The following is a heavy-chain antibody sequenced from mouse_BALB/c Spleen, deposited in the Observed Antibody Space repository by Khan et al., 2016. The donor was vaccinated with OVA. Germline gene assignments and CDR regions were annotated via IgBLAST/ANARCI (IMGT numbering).Heavy chain of an antibody. J-gene: IGHJ1*01. CDR2: INTYTGEP. CDR1: GYTFTNYG. CDR3: GRMKPYWYFDL. Sequence: QIQLVQSGPELKKPGETVKISCKASGYTFTNYGMNWVKQAPGKGLKWMGWINTYTGEPTYADDFKGRFAFSLETSASTAYLQINNLKNEDTAKXFGGRMKPYWYFDLWGAGTTVTVSS. V-gene: IGHV9-3-1*01.